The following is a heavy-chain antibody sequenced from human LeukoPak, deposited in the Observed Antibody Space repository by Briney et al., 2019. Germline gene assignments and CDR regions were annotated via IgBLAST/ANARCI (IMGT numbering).Heavy chain of an antibody. Sequence: GGSLRLSCAASGFTFSSYWMSWVRQAPGKGLEWVANIKQDGSEKYYVDSVKGRFTISRDNAKNSLYQQMNSLRAEDTAVYYCASQAGYSSSWYLGLDAFDIWGQGTMVTVSS. CDR3: ASQAGYSSSWYLGLDAFDI. V-gene: IGHV3-7*01. CDR2: IKQDGSEK. CDR1: GFTFSSYW. D-gene: IGHD6-13*01. J-gene: IGHJ3*02.